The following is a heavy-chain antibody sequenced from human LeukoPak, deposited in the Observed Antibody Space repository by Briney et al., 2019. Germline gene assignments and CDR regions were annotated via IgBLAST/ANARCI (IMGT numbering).Heavy chain of an antibody. CDR1: GFSFVSYS. CDR2: ISSSSDYI. V-gene: IGHV3-21*04. D-gene: IGHD5-12*01. CDR3: AKHLGYGAFDI. J-gene: IGHJ3*02. Sequence: GGSLRLSCEASGFSFVSYSMNWVRQAPGRGLEWVSSISSSSDYIYYVDSVKGRFTISRDNAKNSLYLQMNSLRAEDTAVYYCAKHLGYGAFDIWGQGTMVTVSS.